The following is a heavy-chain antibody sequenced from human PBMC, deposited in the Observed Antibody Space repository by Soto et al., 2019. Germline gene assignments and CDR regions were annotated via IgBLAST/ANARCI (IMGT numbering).Heavy chain of an antibody. D-gene: IGHD3-3*01. CDR1: GGSISSYY. J-gene: IGHJ6*02. CDR3: ARGVTIFGVVHYYYYGMDV. V-gene: IGHV4-4*07. Sequence: SETLSLTCTVSGGSISSYYWSWIRQPAGKGLEWIGRIYTSGSTNYNPSLKSRVTMSVDTSKNQFSLKLSSVTAADTAVYYCARGVTIFGVVHYYYYGMDVWGQGTTVTVS. CDR2: IYTSGST.